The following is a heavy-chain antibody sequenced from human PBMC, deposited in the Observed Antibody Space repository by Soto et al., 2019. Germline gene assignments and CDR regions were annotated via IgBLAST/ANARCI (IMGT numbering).Heavy chain of an antibody. CDR1: GGSISSNSYY. V-gene: IGHV4-39*01. CDR3: ARHKGGYYSGVDV. CDR2: IYYSGTT. D-gene: IGHD3-16*01. Sequence: QLQLQESGPGLVKPSETLSLPCTVSGGSISSNSYYWAWIRQPPGKGLEGIGNIYYSGTTYYNPSLKSRVTISVDTSKNQFSLKLSSVTAADTAVYYCARHKGGYYSGVDVWGQGTTVTVSS. J-gene: IGHJ6*02.